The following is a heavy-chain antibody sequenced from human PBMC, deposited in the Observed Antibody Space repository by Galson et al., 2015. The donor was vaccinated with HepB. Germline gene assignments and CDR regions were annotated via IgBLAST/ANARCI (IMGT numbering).Heavy chain of an antibody. CDR3: AITKFGSGAYWTIDI. D-gene: IGHD4/OR15-4a*01. Sequence: SLRLSCAASDSTFSSYTMNWVRQTPGKGLQRISYISTNGATIHYADSVKGRFTIARDNAKNTMWLQMNSLRAEDTAVYYCAITKFGSGAYWTIDIWGQGTLVTVSS. CDR2: ISTNGATI. V-gene: IGHV3-48*04. CDR1: DSTFSSYT. J-gene: IGHJ3*02.